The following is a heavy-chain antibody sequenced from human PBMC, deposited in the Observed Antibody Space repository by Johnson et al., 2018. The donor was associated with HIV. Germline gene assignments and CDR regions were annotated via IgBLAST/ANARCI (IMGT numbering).Heavy chain of an antibody. CDR1: GFTFNNAW. CDR3: ARVPNDAFDI. J-gene: IGHJ3*02. CDR2: INWNGGST. V-gene: IGHV3-20*04. Sequence: MLLVESGGGLVKPGGSLRLSCAASGFTFNNAWMSWVRQAPGKGLEWVSGINWNGGSTGYADSVKGRFTISRDNAKNSLYLQMNSLRAEDTALYYCARVPNDAFDIWGQGTMVTVSS.